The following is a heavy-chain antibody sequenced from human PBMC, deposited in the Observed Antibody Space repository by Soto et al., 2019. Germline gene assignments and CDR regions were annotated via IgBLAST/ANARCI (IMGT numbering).Heavy chain of an antibody. V-gene: IGHV3-33*06. Sequence: GGSLRLSCSASGFTFSYYGMHWVRQAPGKGLEWVAVIWYDGGNKYYAESVKGRFTISRDNSKNTLYLQMNSLRAEDTAVYYCAKVGYYDSSGYYSTYYGMDVWGQGTTVTVSS. CDR1: GFTFSYYG. CDR3: AKVGYYDSSGYYSTYYGMDV. CDR2: IWYDGGNK. D-gene: IGHD3-22*01. J-gene: IGHJ6*02.